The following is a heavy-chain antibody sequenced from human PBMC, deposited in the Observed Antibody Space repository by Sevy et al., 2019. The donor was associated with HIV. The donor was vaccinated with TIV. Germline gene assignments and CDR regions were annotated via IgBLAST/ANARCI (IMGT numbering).Heavy chain of an antibody. D-gene: IGHD4-17*01. CDR1: GFTLSDYY. CDR3: ARDHVKDGDLGDYYYFAMDV. Sequence: GGSLRLSCAGSGFTLSDYYMSWIRRAPGKGLQWISYISGSGDAIYYADSVKGRFTISRDNAKNSVYLQMNSLRAEDTAVYYCARDHVKDGDLGDYYYFAMDVWGQGTTVTVSS. V-gene: IGHV3-11*01. CDR2: ISGSGDAI. J-gene: IGHJ6*02.